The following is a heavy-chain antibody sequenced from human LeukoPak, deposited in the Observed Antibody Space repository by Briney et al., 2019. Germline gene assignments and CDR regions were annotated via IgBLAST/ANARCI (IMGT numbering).Heavy chain of an antibody. CDR3: ARDVYSSSSGIFDY. Sequence: GGSLRLSCAASGFTFSSYSMNWVRQAPGKGLEWVSSISSSSSYIYYADSVKGRFTISRDNAKNSLYLQMNSLRPEDTAVYYCARDVYSSSSGIFDYWGQGTLVTVSS. V-gene: IGHV3-21*01. J-gene: IGHJ4*02. D-gene: IGHD6-6*01. CDR1: GFTFSSYS. CDR2: ISSSSSYI.